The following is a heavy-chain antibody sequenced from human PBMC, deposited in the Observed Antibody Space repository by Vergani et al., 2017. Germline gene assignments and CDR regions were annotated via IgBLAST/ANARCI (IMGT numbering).Heavy chain of an antibody. CDR3: AKGATRXNVVVVPAAISFDY. Sequence: EVQLLESGGGLVQPGGSLRLSCAASGFTFSSYAMSWVRQAPGKGLEWVSAISGSGGTTYYADSVKGRFTISRDNSKNTLYLQMNSLRAEDTAVYYCAKGATRXNVVVVPAAISFDYWGQGTLVTVSS. CDR1: GFTFSSYA. J-gene: IGHJ4*02. CDR2: ISGSGGTT. V-gene: IGHV3-23*01. D-gene: IGHD2-2*01.